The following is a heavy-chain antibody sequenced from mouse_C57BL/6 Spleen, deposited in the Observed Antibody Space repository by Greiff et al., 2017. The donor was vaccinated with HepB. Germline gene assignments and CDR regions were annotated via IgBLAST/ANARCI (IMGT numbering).Heavy chain of an antibody. CDR1: GYTFTSYW. CDR3: ARSDGYLALFAY. CDR2: IDPSDSET. V-gene: IGHV1-52*01. J-gene: IGHJ3*01. Sequence: QVQLQQSGAELVRPGSSVKLSCKASGYTFTSYWLHWVKQRPIQGLEWIGNIDPSDSETHYNHKFKDKATFTVDKSSSTAYMQLSSLTSEDSAVYYCARSDGYLALFAYWGQGTLVTVSA. D-gene: IGHD2-3*01.